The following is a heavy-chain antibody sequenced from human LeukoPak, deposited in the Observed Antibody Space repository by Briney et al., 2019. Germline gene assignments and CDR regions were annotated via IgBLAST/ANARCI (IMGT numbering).Heavy chain of an antibody. D-gene: IGHD2-2*01. CDR1: GVSISNYY. CDR2: MYISGTT. CDR3: ARDGGVVVAAAPAAFDI. J-gene: IGHJ3*02. V-gene: IGHV4-4*07. Sequence: SETLSLTCIVSGVSISNYYWSWIRQPAGKGLEWSGLMYISGTTDYNPSLKSRVTMSVDTSKNQFSLKLSSVTAADTAVYYCARDGGVVVAAAPAAFDISGQGTMVTVSS.